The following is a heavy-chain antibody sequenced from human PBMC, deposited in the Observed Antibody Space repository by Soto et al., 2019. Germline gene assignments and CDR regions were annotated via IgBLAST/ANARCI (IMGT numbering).Heavy chain of an antibody. D-gene: IGHD6-6*01. V-gene: IGHV1-69*02. J-gene: IGHJ4*02. CDR3: ARGIAARYFDY. Sequence: QVQLVQSGAEVKKPGSSVKVSCKASGGTFSSYTISWVRQAPGQGLEWMGRIIPILGIANYAQKFQGRVTITAHKSTSTAYMELSSLRSEDTAVYYCARGIAARYFDYWGQGTLVTVSS. CDR1: GGTFSSYT. CDR2: IIPILGIA.